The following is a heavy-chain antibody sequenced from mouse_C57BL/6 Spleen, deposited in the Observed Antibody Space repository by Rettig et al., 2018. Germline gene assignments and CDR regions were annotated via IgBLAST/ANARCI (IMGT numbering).Heavy chain of an antibody. CDR1: GYTFTSYW. CDR3: ANRVFDY. J-gene: IGHJ2*01. V-gene: IGHV1-50*01. CDR2: IDPSDSHT. Sequence: QVQLQQPGAELVKPGASVKLSCKASGYTFTSYWMQWVKQRPGQGLEWIGEIDPSDSHTNYNQKFKGKATLTVDTSSSTAYMQLSSLTSEDSAVYYCANRVFDYWGQGTTLTVSS.